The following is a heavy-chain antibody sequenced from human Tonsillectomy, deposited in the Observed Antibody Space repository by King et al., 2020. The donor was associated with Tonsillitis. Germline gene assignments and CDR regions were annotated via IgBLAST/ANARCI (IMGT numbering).Heavy chain of an antibody. D-gene: IGHD5-18*01. CDR3: ARDGGVIQLWLDY. CDR1: GFTFSSYS. J-gene: IGHJ4*02. V-gene: IGHV3-48*02. Sequence: VQLVESGGGLVQPGGSLRLSCAASGFTFSSYSMNWVRQAPGKGLEWVSYISSSSTIYYADSVKGRFTISRDNAKNSLYLQMNSLRDEDTAVYYCARDGGVIQLWLDYWGQGTLVTVSS. CDR2: ISSSSTI.